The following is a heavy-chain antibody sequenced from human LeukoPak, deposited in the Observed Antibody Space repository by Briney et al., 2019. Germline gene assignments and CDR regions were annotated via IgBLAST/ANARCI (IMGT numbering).Heavy chain of an antibody. CDR2: ISSSSSYI. Sequence: TGGSLRLSCAASGLSFSSYWMAWVRQAPGKGLEWISSISSSSSYIYYADSVKGRFTISRDNAKNSLYLQMNSLRAEDTAVYYCARASGYTSGWYDDAFDIWGQGTMVTVSS. CDR1: GLSFSSYW. J-gene: IGHJ3*02. CDR3: ARASGYTSGWYDDAFDI. D-gene: IGHD6-19*01. V-gene: IGHV3-21*01.